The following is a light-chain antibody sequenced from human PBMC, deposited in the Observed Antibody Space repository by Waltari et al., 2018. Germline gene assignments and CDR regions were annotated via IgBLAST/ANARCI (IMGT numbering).Light chain of an antibody. CDR1: SSNIGTGYD. CDR3: QSYDSSLGGSV. Sequence: QSVLTQPPSVSGAPGQRVTISCTGSSSNIGTGYDVHLYKQLPGAAPKLLIATNNDRPSGVPDRFPASKSGTSASLAITGLQAEDEADYYCQSYDSSLGGSVFGGGTKLTVL. V-gene: IGLV1-40*01. J-gene: IGLJ2*01. CDR2: TNN.